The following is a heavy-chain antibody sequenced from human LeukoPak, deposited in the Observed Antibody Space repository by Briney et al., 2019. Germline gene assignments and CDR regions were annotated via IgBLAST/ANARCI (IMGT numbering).Heavy chain of an antibody. J-gene: IGHJ4*02. V-gene: IGHV4-34*01. Sequence: SETLSLTCAVYGGSFSGYYWSWIRQPPGKGLEWIGEINHSGSTNYNPSLKSRVTISVDTSKNQFSLKLSPVTAADTAVYYCAIDLVVPAAPAGYWGQGTLVTVSS. D-gene: IGHD2-2*01. CDR2: INHSGST. CDR1: GGSFSGYY. CDR3: AIDLVVPAAPAGY.